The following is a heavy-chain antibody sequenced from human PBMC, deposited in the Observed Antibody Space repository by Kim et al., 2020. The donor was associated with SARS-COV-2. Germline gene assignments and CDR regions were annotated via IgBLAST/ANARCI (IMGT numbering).Heavy chain of an antibody. D-gene: IGHD2-21*01. CDR3: SRARARSDGYHFDAFDI. CDR1: GYTFTSYW. Sequence: GESLKISCKASGYTFTSYWIGWVRQMPGKGLEWMGIVYPGDSDTRYSPSFQGHVIISVDKSISTAYLPWSSLKASDTATYFCSRARARSDGYHFDAFDIWGQGALVIV. J-gene: IGHJ3*02. CDR2: VYPGDSDT. V-gene: IGHV5-51*01.